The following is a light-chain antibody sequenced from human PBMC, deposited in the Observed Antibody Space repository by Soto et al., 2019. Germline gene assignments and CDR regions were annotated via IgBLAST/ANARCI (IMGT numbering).Light chain of an antibody. J-gene: IGLJ1*01. Sequence: SYELTQPPSVSVAPGKTARITCGGNNIGSKSVHWYQQKPGQAPVLVIYYDSDQPSGIPERFSGSNSGNTATLTISRVEAGQEADYYCQVWDSSSDHYVFGTGTKLTVL. CDR3: QVWDSSSDHYV. CDR2: YDS. V-gene: IGLV3-21*04. CDR1: NIGSKS.